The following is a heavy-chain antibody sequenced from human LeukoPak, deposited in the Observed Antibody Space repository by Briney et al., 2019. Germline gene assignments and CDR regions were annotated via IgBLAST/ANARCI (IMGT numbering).Heavy chain of an antibody. CDR1: GGSISSGGYY. J-gene: IGHJ3*02. V-gene: IGHV4-31*03. Sequence: TPSETLSLTCTVSGGSISSGGYYWSWIRQHPGKGLEWIWYIYYSGNTYYNPSLKSRVNISVDTSKNQFSLKLSSVTAADTAVYYCARDAPGCGGDCYPLDIWGQGTMVTVSS. CDR3: ARDAPGCGGDCYPLDI. CDR2: IYYSGNT. D-gene: IGHD2-21*02.